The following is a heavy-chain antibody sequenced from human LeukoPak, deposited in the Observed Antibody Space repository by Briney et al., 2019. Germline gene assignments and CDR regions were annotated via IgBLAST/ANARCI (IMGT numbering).Heavy chain of an antibody. CDR2: IYHSGST. D-gene: IGHD3-10*01. CDR3: ARQGVLLSSFDY. V-gene: IGHV4-38-2*01. CDR1: GYSISSGFY. J-gene: IGHJ4*02. Sequence: SETLSLSCAVSGYSISSGFYWGWIRQPPGKGLEWIGSIYHSGSTYHNPSLKSRVTISVDTSKNQFAPKLSSVTAAGTAVYYYARQGVLLSSFDYWGQGTLVTVSS.